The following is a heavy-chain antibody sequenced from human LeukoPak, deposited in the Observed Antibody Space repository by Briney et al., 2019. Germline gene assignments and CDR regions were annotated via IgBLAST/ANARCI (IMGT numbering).Heavy chain of an antibody. V-gene: IGHV4-39*07. CDR2: IYYSGST. CDR3: ARGRRRDGYRDAFDI. CDR1: GGSIRSSSYY. D-gene: IGHD5-24*01. J-gene: IGHJ4*02. Sequence: SETLSLTCSVSGGSIRSSSYYWGWIRQPPGKGLEWIGSIYYSGSTYYNSSLKSRLTISADTSKNQFSLKLSSVTAADTAVYYCARGRRRDGYRDAFDIWGQGTLVTVSS.